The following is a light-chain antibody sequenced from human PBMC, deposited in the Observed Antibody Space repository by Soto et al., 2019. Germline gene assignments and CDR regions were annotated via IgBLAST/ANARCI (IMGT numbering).Light chain of an antibody. J-gene: IGKJ2*02. Sequence: AIRMTQSPSSLSASTGDRVTITCRASQGISRYLAWYQQKPGKAPKLLIYAASTLQSGVPSRFSGSGSGTDFTLTTSCLQSEDFATYYCQQYDSYPWTFGQGTKLEIK. CDR1: QGISRY. CDR3: QQYDSYPWT. V-gene: IGKV1-8*01. CDR2: AAS.